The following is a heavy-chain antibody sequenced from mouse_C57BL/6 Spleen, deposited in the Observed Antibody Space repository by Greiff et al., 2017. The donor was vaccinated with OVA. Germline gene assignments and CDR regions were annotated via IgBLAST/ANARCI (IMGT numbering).Heavy chain of an antibody. D-gene: IGHD1-1*01. CDR3: ARGGYYYGSSHFDY. CDR2: IYPGDGDT. V-gene: IGHV1-80*01. J-gene: IGHJ2*01. Sequence: QVQLQQSGAELVKPGASVKISCKASGYAFSSYWMNWVKQRPGKGLEWIGQIYPGDGDTTYNGKFKGKATLTADKSSSTAYMQLSSLTAEDSAVYFCARGGYYYGSSHFDYWGQGTTLTVSS. CDR1: GYAFSSYW.